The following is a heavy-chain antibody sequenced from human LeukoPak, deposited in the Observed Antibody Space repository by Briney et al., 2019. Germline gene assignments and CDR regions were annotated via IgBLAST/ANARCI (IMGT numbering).Heavy chain of an antibody. CDR3: AKGLTTVTTTLGY. CDR1: GFTFDDYA. J-gene: IGHJ4*02. Sequence: GRSLRLSCAASGFTFDDYAMHWVRHAPGKGLEWVSGISWNSGSIGCADSVKGRFTISRDNAKNSLYLQMNSLRAEDTALYYCAKGLTTVTTTLGYWGQGTLVTVSS. CDR2: ISWNSGSI. V-gene: IGHV3-9*01. D-gene: IGHD4-17*01.